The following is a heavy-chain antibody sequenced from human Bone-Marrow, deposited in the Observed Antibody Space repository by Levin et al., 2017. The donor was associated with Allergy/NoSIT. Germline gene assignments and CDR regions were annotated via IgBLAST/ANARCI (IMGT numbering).Heavy chain of an antibody. CDR3: AKGATTVVTPASD. CDR1: GFTFDDYA. J-gene: IGHJ4*02. Sequence: GESLKISCAASGFTFDDYAMHWVRQAPGKGLEWVSLISWDGGDTYYADSVKGRFTISRDNTNNSLYLQMNSLRPEDTAFYYCAKGATTVVTPASDWGQGTLVTVSS. CDR2: ISWDGGDT. V-gene: IGHV3-43D*03. D-gene: IGHD4-23*01.